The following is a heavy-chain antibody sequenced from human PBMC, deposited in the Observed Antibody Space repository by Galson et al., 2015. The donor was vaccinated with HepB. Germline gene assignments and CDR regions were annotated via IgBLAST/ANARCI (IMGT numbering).Heavy chain of an antibody. CDR3: TTDLPIAVAGTRLFDY. CDR1: GFTFSNAW. CDR2: IKSKTDGGTT. D-gene: IGHD6-19*01. J-gene: IGHJ4*02. Sequence: SLRLSCAASGFTFSNAWMNWVRQAPGKGLEWVGRIKSKTDGGTTDYAAPVKGRFTISRDDSKNTLYLQMNSLKTEDTAVYYCTTDLPIAVAGTRLFDYWGQGTLVTVSS. V-gene: IGHV3-15*07.